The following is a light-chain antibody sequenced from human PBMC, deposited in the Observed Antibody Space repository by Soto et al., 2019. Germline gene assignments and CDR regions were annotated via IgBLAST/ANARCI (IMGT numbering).Light chain of an antibody. CDR2: EVS. J-gene: IGLJ3*02. CDR3: SSYISSSTLV. Sequence: QSVLTQPASVSGSPGQSITISCTGTSSDVGGYNYVSWYQQHPGKAPKVMIYEVSNRPSGVSNRFSGSKSGNTASLTISGLQAEDEADYYCSSYISSSTLVFGGETKLTVL. V-gene: IGLV2-14*01. CDR1: SSDVGGYNY.